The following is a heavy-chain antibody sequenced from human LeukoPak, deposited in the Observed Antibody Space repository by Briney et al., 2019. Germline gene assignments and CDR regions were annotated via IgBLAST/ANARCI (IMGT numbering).Heavy chain of an antibody. V-gene: IGHV4-61*01. J-gene: IGHJ3*02. D-gene: IGHD5-18*01. CDR1: GYSISSGYY. Sequence: SETLSLTCTVSGYSISSGYYWGWIRQPPGKGLEWIGYIYYSGSTNYNPSLKSRVTISVDTSKNQFSLKLSSVTAADTAVYYCARSGYSYGADAFDIWGQGTMVTVSS. CDR3: ARSGYSYGADAFDI. CDR2: IYYSGST.